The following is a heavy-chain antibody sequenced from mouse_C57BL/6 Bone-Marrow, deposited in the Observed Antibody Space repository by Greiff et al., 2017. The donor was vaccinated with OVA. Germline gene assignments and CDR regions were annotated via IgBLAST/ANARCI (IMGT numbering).Heavy chain of an antibody. CDR3: ARDYGSGQLFDY. CDR2: IYPRSGNT. V-gene: IGHV1-81*01. J-gene: IGHJ2*01. CDR1: GYTFTSYG. Sequence: QVQLQQPGAELARPGASVKLSCKASGYTFTSYGISWVKQRTGQGLEWIGEIYPRSGNTYYNEKFKGKATLTADKSSSTAYMELRSLTSEDSAVYFCARDYGSGQLFDYWGQGTTLTVSS. D-gene: IGHD1-1*01.